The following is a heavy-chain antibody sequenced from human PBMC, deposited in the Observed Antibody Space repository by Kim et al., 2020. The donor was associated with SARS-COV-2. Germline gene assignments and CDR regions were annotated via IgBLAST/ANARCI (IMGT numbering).Heavy chain of an antibody. D-gene: IGHD4-4*01. Sequence: AQKFQGRVTITADESTSTAYMELSSLRSEDTAVYYCASVHDYSNYKVVDYWGQGTLVTVSS. CDR3: ASVHDYSNYKVVDY. J-gene: IGHJ4*02. V-gene: IGHV1-69*01.